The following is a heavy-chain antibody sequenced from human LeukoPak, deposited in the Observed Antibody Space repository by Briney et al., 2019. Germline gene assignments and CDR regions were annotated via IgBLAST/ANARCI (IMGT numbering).Heavy chain of an antibody. J-gene: IGHJ6*03. D-gene: IGHD6-19*01. CDR3: ARNIAVAGRGDYMDV. CDR2: ICSSGST. CDR1: GDSISSCYYC. V-gene: IGHV4-61*02. Sequence: SETLSLTCTVSGDSISSCYYCWSWIRQPAGKGLEWIGSICSSGSTNYNPSLKSRVTISVDTSKNQFSLKLSSVTAADTAVYYCARNIAVAGRGDYMDVWGKGTTVTNSS.